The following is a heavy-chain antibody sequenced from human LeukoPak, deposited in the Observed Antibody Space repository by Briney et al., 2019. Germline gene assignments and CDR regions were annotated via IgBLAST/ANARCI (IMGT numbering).Heavy chain of an antibody. D-gene: IGHD3-22*01. CDR1: GGSISSKNYY. CDR2: VYFTGAT. V-gene: IGHV4-39*01. Sequence: SETLSLTCSVSGGSISSKNYYWAWIRQPPGKGLEWIGSVYFTGATNYSPPLQSRVTISGDTSKNQLYLKLSSVTAADTAVYYCARGGGVLYYDSSGYFSGPEALDIWGRGTMVTVSS. CDR3: ARGGGVLYYDSSGYFSGPEALDI. J-gene: IGHJ3*02.